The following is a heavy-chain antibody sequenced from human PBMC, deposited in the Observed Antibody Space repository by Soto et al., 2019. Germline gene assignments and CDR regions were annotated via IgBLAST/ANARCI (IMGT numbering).Heavy chain of an antibody. J-gene: IGHJ4*02. D-gene: IGHD3-22*01. V-gene: IGHV4-39*01. CDR3: ASPPYYYDSSGSSDPYYFDP. Sequence: LSLTCTVSGGSISSSSYYWGWIRQPPGKGLEWIGSIYYSGSTYYNPSLKSRVTISVDTSKNQFSLKLSSVTAADTAVYYCASPPYYYDSSGSSDPYYFDPWGQGTQVTVSS. CDR1: GGSISSSSYY. CDR2: IYYSGST.